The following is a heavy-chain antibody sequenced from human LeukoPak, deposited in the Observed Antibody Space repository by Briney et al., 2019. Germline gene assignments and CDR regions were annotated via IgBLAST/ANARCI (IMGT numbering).Heavy chain of an antibody. Sequence: GGSLRLSCAASGFTFSTYGMHWVRQAPGKGLEWVAVISYDGSNKYYGDSVKGRFTISRDNPKNTLYLQMNSLRAEDTAVYYCAKGATMIVRSGMDVWGQGTTVTVSS. CDR2: ISYDGSNK. CDR1: GFTFSTYG. V-gene: IGHV3-30*18. D-gene: IGHD3-22*01. J-gene: IGHJ6*02. CDR3: AKGATMIVRSGMDV.